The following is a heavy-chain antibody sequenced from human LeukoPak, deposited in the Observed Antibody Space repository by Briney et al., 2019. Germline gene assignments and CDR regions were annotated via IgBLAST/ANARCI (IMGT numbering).Heavy chain of an antibody. CDR1: GYTFTSYG. V-gene: IGHV1-18*01. D-gene: IGHD2-21*02. J-gene: IGHJ5*02. CDR2: ISAYNGNT. CDR3: ARGRIVVVTVANWFDP. Sequence: ASVKVSCKASGYTFTSYGISWVRQAPGQGLEWMGWISAYNGNTNYAQKLQGRVTMTTDTSTSTAYMELRSLRSDDTAVYYCARGRIVVVTVANWFDPWGQGTLVTVSS.